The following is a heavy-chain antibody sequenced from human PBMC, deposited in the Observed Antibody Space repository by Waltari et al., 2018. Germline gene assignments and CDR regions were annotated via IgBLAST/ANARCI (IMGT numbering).Heavy chain of an antibody. CDR1: GGSISSGGYY. CDR2: IYYSGST. V-gene: IGHV4-31*03. J-gene: IGHJ3*02. CDR3: ARFHYGSGSYYKTTDAFDI. D-gene: IGHD3-10*01. Sequence: QVQLQESGPGLVKPSQTLSLTCTVSGGSISSGGYYWSWIRQHPGKGLEWIGYIYYSGSTYYNPSLKSRVTISVDTSKNQFSLKLSSVTAADTAVYYCARFHYGSGSYYKTTDAFDIWGQGTMVTVSS.